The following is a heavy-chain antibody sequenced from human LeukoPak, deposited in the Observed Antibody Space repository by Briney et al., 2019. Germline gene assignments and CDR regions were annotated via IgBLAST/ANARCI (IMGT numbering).Heavy chain of an antibody. CDR1: DFTFTNYG. D-gene: IGHD6-19*01. Sequence: VASVKVSSKASDFTFTNYGISWVRQAPGQGPEWMGWVRVNNGDTRYEQKFQGRVTMTTDTSTSTAYMELRSLRSDDTAVYYCARNAISGQWPVFDYWGQGTLVTVSS. V-gene: IGHV1-18*04. CDR2: VRVNNGDT. J-gene: IGHJ4*02. CDR3: ARNAISGQWPVFDY.